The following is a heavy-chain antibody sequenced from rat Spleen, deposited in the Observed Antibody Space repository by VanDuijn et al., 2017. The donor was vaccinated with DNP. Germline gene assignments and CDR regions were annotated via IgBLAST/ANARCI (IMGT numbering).Heavy chain of an antibody. CDR1: GYTFTSYA. CDR2: IAPGSGGT. D-gene: IGHD4-3*01. Sequence: QVQLQQSGAELAKPGSSVKISCKASGYTFTSYAMHWIKQTTGQALEWTGYIAPGSGGTKYNEKFKGRATLTVDKSSSTAYMQLSSLPPVDTAVYYCARRSGYGNWFAYWGHGTLVTVSS. V-gene: IGHV1-57*01. J-gene: IGHJ3*01. CDR3: ARRSGYGNWFAY.